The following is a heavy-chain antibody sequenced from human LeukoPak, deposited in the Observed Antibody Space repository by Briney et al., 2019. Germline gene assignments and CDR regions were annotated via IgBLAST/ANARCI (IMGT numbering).Heavy chain of an antibody. CDR2: IKSKTDGGTT. Sequence: GGSLRLSCAASGFTFSSYAMNWVRQAPGKGLEWVGRIKSKTDGGTTDYAAPVKGRFTISRDDSKNTLYLQMNSLKTEDTAVYYCTTDITMIVGDYWGQGTLVTVSS. CDR1: GFTFSSYA. D-gene: IGHD3-22*01. J-gene: IGHJ4*02. CDR3: TTDITMIVGDY. V-gene: IGHV3-15*07.